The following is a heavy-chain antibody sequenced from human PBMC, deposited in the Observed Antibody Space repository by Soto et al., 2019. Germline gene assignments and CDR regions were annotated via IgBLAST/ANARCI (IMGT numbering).Heavy chain of an antibody. J-gene: IGHJ3*02. V-gene: IGHV4-39*01. D-gene: IGHD3-3*01. CDR3: ARIRNVDFWSGPDAFDI. Sequence: NPSETLSLTCTVSGGSISNNIYYWGWIRQSPGKGLEWIGNIYSFGSTYYNPSLESRLTISVDTSKNHFSLSLSSVTAADTAVYYCARIRNVDFWSGPDAFDIWGQGTMVTVSS. CDR1: GGSISNNIYY. CDR2: IYSFGST.